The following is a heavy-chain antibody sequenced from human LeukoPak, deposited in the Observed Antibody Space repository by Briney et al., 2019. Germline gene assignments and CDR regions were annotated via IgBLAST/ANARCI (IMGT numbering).Heavy chain of an antibody. V-gene: IGHV3-20*04. CDR2: INWSGGST. CDR3: ARDPQLNPPSAFDI. CDR1: GFTFDDYG. J-gene: IGHJ3*02. Sequence: GGSLRLSCAASGFTFDDYGMSWVRQAPGKGLEWVSGINWSGGSTGYADSVKGRFTISRDNAKNSLYLQMNSLRAEDTALYYCARDPQLNPPSAFDIWGQGTMVTVSS. D-gene: IGHD1-1*01.